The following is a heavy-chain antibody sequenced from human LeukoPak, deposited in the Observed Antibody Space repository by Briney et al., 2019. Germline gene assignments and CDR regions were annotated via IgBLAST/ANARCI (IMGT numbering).Heavy chain of an antibody. CDR1: GFAFSSYA. CDR2: ISYDGSNK. Sequence: GRSLRLSCAASGFAFSSYAMHWVRQAPGKGLEWVAVISYDGSNKYYVDSVKGRFTISRDNSKNTLYLQMNSLRAEDTAVYYCARGPTWFGELLFDYWGQGTLITVSS. V-gene: IGHV3-30-3*01. CDR3: ARGPTWFGELLFDY. J-gene: IGHJ4*02. D-gene: IGHD3-10*01.